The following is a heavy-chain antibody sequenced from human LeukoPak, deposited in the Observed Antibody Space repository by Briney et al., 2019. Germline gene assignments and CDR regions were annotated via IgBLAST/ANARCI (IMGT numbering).Heavy chain of an antibody. J-gene: IGHJ6*04. CDR3: AELGITMIGGV. D-gene: IGHD3-10*02. V-gene: IGHV3-48*03. CDR1: GFTFSSYE. Sequence: GGTLRLSCAASGFTFSSYEMDWVRQAPGKGLEWVSYISSSGSTIYYADSVKGRFTISRDNAKNSLYLQMNSLRAEDTAVYYCAELGITMIGGVWGKGTTVTISS. CDR2: ISSSGSTI.